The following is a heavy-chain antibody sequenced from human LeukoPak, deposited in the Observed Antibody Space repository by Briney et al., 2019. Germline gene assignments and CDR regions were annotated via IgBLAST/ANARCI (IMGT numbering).Heavy chain of an antibody. Sequence: ASVKVSCKASGYTFTSYGISWVRRAPGQGLEWMGWISAYNGNTNYAQKLQGRVTMTTDTSTSTAYMELRSLRSDDTAVYYCASGSIWFGELLGAFDIWGQGTMVTVSS. CDR1: GYTFTSYG. J-gene: IGHJ3*02. D-gene: IGHD3-10*01. CDR3: ASGSIWFGELLGAFDI. V-gene: IGHV1-18*01. CDR2: ISAYNGNT.